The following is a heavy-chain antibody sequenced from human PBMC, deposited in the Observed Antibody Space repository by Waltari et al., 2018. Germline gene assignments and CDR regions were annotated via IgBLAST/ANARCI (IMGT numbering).Heavy chain of an antibody. J-gene: IGHJ5*02. Sequence: EVQLVQSGAEVKKPGATVKISCKASGYTFTDYYMHWVQQAPGKGLEWKGRVEPEDGETIYAEKCQGRVTITADTSTDTAYMELSSLRSEDTAVYYCTTVTKDGVDPWGQGTLVTVSS. D-gene: IGHD2-21*02. CDR1: GYTFTDYY. CDR3: TTVTKDGVDP. CDR2: VEPEDGET. V-gene: IGHV1-69-2*01.